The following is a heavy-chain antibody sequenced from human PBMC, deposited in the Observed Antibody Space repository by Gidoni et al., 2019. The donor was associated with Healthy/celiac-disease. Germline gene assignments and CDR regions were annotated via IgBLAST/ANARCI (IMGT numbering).Heavy chain of an antibody. D-gene: IGHD1-20*01. J-gene: IGHJ4*02. CDR3: ARDRITGTPGGY. CDR1: GYTFTSYG. V-gene: IGHV1-18*01. CDR2: IRAYNGNT. Sequence: QVQLVQSGAAVKKPGASVKVSCKASGYTFTSYGISWVRQAPGQGLEWMGWIRAYNGNTNDAQKLQGRVTMTTDTSTITAYMELRSLGSDDTAVYYCARDRITGTPGGYWGQGTLVTVSS.